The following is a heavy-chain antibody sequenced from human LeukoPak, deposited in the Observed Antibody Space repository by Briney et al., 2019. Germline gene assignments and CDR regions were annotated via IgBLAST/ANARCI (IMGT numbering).Heavy chain of an antibody. CDR1: GFTFSSYA. CDR2: ISGSGGST. J-gene: IGHJ6*02. V-gene: IGHV3-23*01. Sequence: GSLRLSCAASGFTFSSYAMSWVRQAPGKGLEWVSAISGSGGSTYYADSVKGRFTISRDNSKNTLYLQMNSLRAEDTAVYYCAKDEGRYCSGGSCYSKGYGMDVWGQGTTVTVSS. D-gene: IGHD2-15*01. CDR3: AKDEGRYCSGGSCYSKGYGMDV.